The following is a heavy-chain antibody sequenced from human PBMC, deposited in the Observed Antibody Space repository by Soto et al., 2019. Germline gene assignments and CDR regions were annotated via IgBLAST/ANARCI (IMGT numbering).Heavy chain of an antibody. CDR1: GCTFTDYT. CDR3: ANGESGGDSDGVNIDY. J-gene: IGHJ4*02. Sequence: HVQLEQSGAEAKMPGSSVKVSCKASGCTFTDYTFSWVRQAPGQGLDWMCRVIPMRGRTNYAKSDQCRITMTADKSPSTGYMELSSLRPEDTAVYVCANGESGGDSDGVNIDYWAKGTLVTVSS. D-gene: IGHD1-1*01. CDR2: VIPMRGRT. V-gene: IGHV1-69*02.